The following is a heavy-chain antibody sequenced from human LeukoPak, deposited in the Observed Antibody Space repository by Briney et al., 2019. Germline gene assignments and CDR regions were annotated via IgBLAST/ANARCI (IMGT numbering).Heavy chain of an antibody. Sequence: GGSLRLSCAASGFTFSSYSMNWVRQAPGKGLEWVSSISSSGSYIYYADSVKGRFTISRDNAKNSLYLQMNSLRAEDTAVYYCARAGQGSGYLVDYYYYMDVWGKGTTVTVSS. CDR2: ISSSGSYI. CDR3: ARAGQGSGYLVDYYYYMDV. D-gene: IGHD3-3*01. V-gene: IGHV3-21*01. CDR1: GFTFSSYS. J-gene: IGHJ6*03.